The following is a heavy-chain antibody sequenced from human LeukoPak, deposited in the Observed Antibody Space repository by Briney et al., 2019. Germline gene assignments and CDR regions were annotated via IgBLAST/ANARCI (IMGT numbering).Heavy chain of an antibody. J-gene: IGHJ4*02. CDR3: ARVEIRTPPFTIFEVVIMGYFDY. CDR1: GYSISSGYY. CDR2: IYHSGST. V-gene: IGHV4-38-2*01. Sequence: PSETLSLTCAVSGYSISSGYYWGWIRQPPGKGLEWIGSIYHSGSTYYNPSLKSRVTISVDTSKNQSSLKLSSVTAADTAVYYCARVEIRTPPFTIFEVVIMGYFDYWGQGTLVTVSS. D-gene: IGHD3-3*01.